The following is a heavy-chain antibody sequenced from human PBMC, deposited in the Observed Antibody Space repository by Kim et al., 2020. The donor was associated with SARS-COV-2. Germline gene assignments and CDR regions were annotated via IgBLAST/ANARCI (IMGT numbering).Heavy chain of an antibody. V-gene: IGHV3-73*01. CDR1: GFTFSGSA. D-gene: IGHD5-12*01. Sequence: RGSLRLSCAASGFTFSGSAMHWVRQASGKGLEWVGRIRTKANSYATAYGASVKGRFTISRDDSKNTAYLQMNSLKTEDTAVYYCTRHSVDTVATGGSISDHWGQGTLVTVSS. CDR3: TRHSVDTVATGGSISDH. J-gene: IGHJ4*02. CDR2: IRTKANSYAT.